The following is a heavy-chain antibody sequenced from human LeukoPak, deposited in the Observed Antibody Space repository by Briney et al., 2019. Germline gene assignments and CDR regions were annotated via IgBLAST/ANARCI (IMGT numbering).Heavy chain of an antibody. Sequence: GASVKVSCKASGYTFTSNGITWVRQAPGQGLEWVGWISCNNGDTRYPQKLQGRVTVTTDTSTSTVYMELRGLRSDDTAVYYCARDGGTDGYSSGSDYWGQGTLVTVSS. J-gene: IGHJ4*02. CDR3: ARDGGTDGYSSGSDY. CDR1: GYTFTSNG. CDR2: ISCNNGDT. D-gene: IGHD5-18*01. V-gene: IGHV1-18*01.